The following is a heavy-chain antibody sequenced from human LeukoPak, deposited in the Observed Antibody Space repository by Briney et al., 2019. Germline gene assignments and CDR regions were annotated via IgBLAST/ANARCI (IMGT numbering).Heavy chain of an antibody. D-gene: IGHD2-15*01. V-gene: IGHV1-18*04. CDR3: ARRGLLGYYYYMDV. Sequence: GASVKVSCKASGYTFTGYYMHWVRQAPRQGLEWMGWISAYNGNTNYAQNLQGRVTMTTDTSTRTAYMELRSLRSDDTAVYYCARRGLLGYYYYMDVWGKGTTVTVSS. CDR1: GYTFTGYY. CDR2: ISAYNGNT. J-gene: IGHJ6*03.